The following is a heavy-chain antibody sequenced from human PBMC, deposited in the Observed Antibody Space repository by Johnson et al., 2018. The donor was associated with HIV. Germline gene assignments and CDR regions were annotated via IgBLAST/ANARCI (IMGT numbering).Heavy chain of an antibody. J-gene: IGHJ3*02. CDR2: IKQDGSEK. V-gene: IGHV3-7*01. D-gene: IGHD3-16*01. Sequence: EVQLVESGGGLVKPGGSLRLSCAASGFTFSSYWMSWVHQAPGKGLEWVANIKQDGSEKYYVDSVKGRFTISRDNAKNSLYLQMNSLRAEDTAVYYCARGGWGDAFDIWGQGTMVTVSS. CDR1: GFTFSSYW. CDR3: ARGGWGDAFDI.